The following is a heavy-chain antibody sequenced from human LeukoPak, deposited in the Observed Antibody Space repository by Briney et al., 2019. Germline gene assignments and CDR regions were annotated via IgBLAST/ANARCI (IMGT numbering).Heavy chain of an antibody. Sequence: ASVNVSCKASGHTSTSDGISWVRQSPGQRLEWMGWFSAYNGNTKCAQKVQGRVTMTTDTSTSTAYMELRSLRSDDTAVYYCARESRDIVVVPAAPSDYYYGMDVWGQGTTVTVSS. V-gene: IGHV1-18*01. CDR3: ARESRDIVVVPAAPSDYYYGMDV. D-gene: IGHD2-2*01. J-gene: IGHJ6*02. CDR1: GHTSTSDG. CDR2: FSAYNGNT.